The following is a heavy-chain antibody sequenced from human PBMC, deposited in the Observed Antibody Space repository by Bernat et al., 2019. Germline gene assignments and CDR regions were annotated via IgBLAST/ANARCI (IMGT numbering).Heavy chain of an antibody. V-gene: IGHV3-43*02. J-gene: IGHJ3*02. CDR1: GFTFDDYA. Sequence: EVQLVESGGGVVQPGGSLRLSCAASGFTFDDYAMHWVRQAPGKGLEWVSLISGDGGSTYYADSVKSRFTISRDNSKNSLYLQINSLRTEDTALYYCAQDLYYDSSGYHAFDIWGQGTMVTVSS. CDR2: ISGDGGST. D-gene: IGHD3-22*01. CDR3: AQDLYYDSSGYHAFDI.